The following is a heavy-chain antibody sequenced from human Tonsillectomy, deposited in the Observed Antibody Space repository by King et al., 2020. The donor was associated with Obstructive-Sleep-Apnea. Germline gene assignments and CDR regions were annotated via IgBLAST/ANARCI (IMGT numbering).Heavy chain of an antibody. CDR1: GFTFSSYA. Sequence: VQLVQSGGGVVQPGTSLRLSCAASGFTFSSYAMHCVRQAPGNGLEWGAFISYGGSYKYYAESVKGRFPISRDNSKNTLFRQMNSLRAEDTAVYYCAREGAARELDYWGQGTLVTVSS. V-gene: IGHV3-30-3*01. J-gene: IGHJ4*02. CDR2: ISYGGSYK. D-gene: IGHD1-1*01. CDR3: AREGAARELDY.